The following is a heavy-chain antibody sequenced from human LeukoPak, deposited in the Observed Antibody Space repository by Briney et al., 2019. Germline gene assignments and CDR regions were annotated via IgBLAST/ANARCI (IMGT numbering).Heavy chain of an antibody. J-gene: IGHJ4*02. CDR3: AKGIAAAGTGFDY. CDR1: GFTFSSYA. Sequence: GGSLRLSCAASGFTFSSYAMSWVRQAPGKGLEWVSAISGSGGSTYYADSVKGRFTISRDISKNTLYLQMNSLRAEDTAVYYCAKGIAAAGTGFDYWGQGTLVTVSS. CDR2: ISGSGGST. D-gene: IGHD6-13*01. V-gene: IGHV3-23*01.